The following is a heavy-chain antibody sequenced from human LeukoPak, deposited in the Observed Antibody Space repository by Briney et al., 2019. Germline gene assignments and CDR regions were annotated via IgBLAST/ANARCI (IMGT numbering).Heavy chain of an antibody. J-gene: IGHJ3*02. CDR1: GFTFSDYY. Sequence: GGSLRLSCAASGFTFSDYYMNWIRQAPGKGLEWVSYISSSGSTIYYADSVKGRFTISRDNSKNTLYLQMNSLRAEDTAVYYCARGFGGDSAAFDIWGRGTMVTVSS. D-gene: IGHD4-23*01. V-gene: IGHV3-11*04. CDR3: ARGFGGDSAAFDI. CDR2: ISSSGSTI.